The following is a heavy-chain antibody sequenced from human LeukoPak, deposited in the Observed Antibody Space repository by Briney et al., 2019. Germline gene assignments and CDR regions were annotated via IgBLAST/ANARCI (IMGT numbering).Heavy chain of an antibody. V-gene: IGHV3-64*01. D-gene: IGHD3-10*01. CDR2: ISSNGGST. Sequence: GGSLRLSCAASGFTFSSYAMHWVRQAPGKGLEYVSAISSNGGSTYYANSVKGRFTISRDNSKNTLYLQMGSLRAEDTAVYYCARDRRSGGEAGPDYWGQGTLVTVSS. J-gene: IGHJ4*02. CDR3: ARDRRSGGEAGPDY. CDR1: GFTFSSYA.